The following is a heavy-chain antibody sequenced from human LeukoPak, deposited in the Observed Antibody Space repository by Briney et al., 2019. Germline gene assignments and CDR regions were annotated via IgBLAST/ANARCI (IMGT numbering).Heavy chain of an antibody. D-gene: IGHD3-3*01. CDR3: AKGNYDFWSGYPTWTFDY. CDR1: GFTFSRHG. V-gene: IGHV3-30*18. Sequence: GGSLRLSCAPSGFTFSRHGMHWVRQAPGKGLEWVAIISNDGSRKYYAHSVEGRFTISRDNSKNTLYLQMNSLRAEDTAVYYCAKGNYDFWSGYPTWTFDYWGQGTLVTVSS. J-gene: IGHJ4*02. CDR2: ISNDGSRK.